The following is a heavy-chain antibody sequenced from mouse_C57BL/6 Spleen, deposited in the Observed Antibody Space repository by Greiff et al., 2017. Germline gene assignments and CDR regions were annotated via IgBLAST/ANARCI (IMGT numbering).Heavy chain of an antibody. CDR2: ISSGSSTI. D-gene: IGHD2-14*01. V-gene: IGHV5-17*01. J-gene: IGHJ2*01. CDR3: ARGPIGSNYLDY. Sequence: EVKLLESGGGLVKPGGSLKLSCAASGFTFSDYGMHWVRQAPEQGLEWVAYISSGSSTIYYADTVKGRFTISRDNAKNTLFLQMTSLRSEDTAMYYCARGPIGSNYLDYWGQGATLSVSS. CDR1: GFTFSDYG.